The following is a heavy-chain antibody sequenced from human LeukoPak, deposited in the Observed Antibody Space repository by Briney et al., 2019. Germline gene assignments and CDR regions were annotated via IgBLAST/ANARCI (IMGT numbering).Heavy chain of an antibody. CDR3: AKGGNQWLGRFDY. J-gene: IGHJ4*02. CDR1: GFTFSTYS. Sequence: PGGSLRLSCAASGFTFSTYSLNWVRQAPGKGLEWLSSLSGDKKYIYYADSVKGRFTISRDNAKNSLYLQMNSLSAEDTAVYYCAKGGNQWLGRFDYWGQGTLVTVSS. V-gene: IGHV3-21*01. CDR2: LSGDKKYI. D-gene: IGHD6-19*01.